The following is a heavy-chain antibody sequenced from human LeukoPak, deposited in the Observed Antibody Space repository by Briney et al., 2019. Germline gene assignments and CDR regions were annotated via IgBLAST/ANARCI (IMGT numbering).Heavy chain of an antibody. CDR2: IYSGGST. CDR1: GSTVSSNY. D-gene: IGHD6-19*01. Sequence: GGSLRLSCAASGSTVSSNYMSWVRQAPGKGLEWVSVIYSGGSTYYADSVKGRFTISRDNSKNTLYLQMNSLRANDTAVYYCARDRDSSGWYEGFDYWGQGTLVTVSS. J-gene: IGHJ4*02. V-gene: IGHV3-53*05. CDR3: ARDRDSSGWYEGFDY.